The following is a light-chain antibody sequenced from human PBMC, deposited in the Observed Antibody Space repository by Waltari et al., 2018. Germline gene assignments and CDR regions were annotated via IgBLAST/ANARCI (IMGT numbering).Light chain of an antibody. J-gene: IGLJ2*01. CDR1: RSVVGGYDY. Sequence: QSVLTQPASGPGSPGQSITIPCPGTRSVVGGYDYVPWYQQQPGKAPKLIIYDVKNRPSGVSNRFSGSKSGDTASLTISGLQAEDEADYYCSSYAVTTTLLFGGGTKLTVL. V-gene: IGLV2-14*03. CDR2: DVK. CDR3: SSYAVTTTLL.